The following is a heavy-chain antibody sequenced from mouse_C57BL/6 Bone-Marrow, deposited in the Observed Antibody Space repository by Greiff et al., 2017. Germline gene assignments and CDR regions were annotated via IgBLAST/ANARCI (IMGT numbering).Heavy chain of an antibody. V-gene: IGHV1-55*01. CDR3: ARVWGIYYYGPDY. CDR1: GYTFTSYW. J-gene: IGHJ2*01. D-gene: IGHD1-1*01. CDR2: IYPGSGST. Sequence: VKLQESGAELVKPGASVKMSCKASGYTFTSYWITWVKQRPGQGLEWIGDIYPGSGSTNYNEKFKSKATLTVDTSSSTAYMQLSSLTSEDSAVYYCARVWGIYYYGPDYWGQGTTLTVSS.